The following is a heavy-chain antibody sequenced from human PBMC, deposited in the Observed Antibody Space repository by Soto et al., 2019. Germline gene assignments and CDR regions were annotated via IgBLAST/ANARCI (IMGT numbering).Heavy chain of an antibody. CDR2: ISHSGST. V-gene: IGHV4-34*01. CDR3: ARTRTRARIAAAGLQSWFDP. CDR1: GGSFSGYY. J-gene: IGHJ5*02. Sequence: QVQLQQWGAGLLKPSETLSLTCAVYGGSFSGYYWSWIRQPPGKGLEWIGEISHSGSTNCNPSLKSRVTITVDTSKNQLSLKLSSVTAADTAVYYCARTRTRARIAAAGLQSWFDPWGQGTLVTVSS. D-gene: IGHD6-25*01.